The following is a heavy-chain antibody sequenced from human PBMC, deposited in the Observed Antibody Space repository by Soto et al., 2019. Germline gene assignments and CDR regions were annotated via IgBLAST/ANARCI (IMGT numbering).Heavy chain of an antibody. Sequence: QVQLVQSGAEVKKPGASVKVSCKASGYTFTSYYMHWVRQAPGQGLEWVGIINPSGGSTSSAQKFQGRVTMTRGTSTGTVYMELSCLRSESTAVYYCAVGCTNGLCYTGTYYGMDVWGQGTTVTVSS. CDR3: AVGCTNGLCYTGTYYGMDV. CDR2: INPSGGST. D-gene: IGHD2-8*01. V-gene: IGHV1-46*01. J-gene: IGHJ6*02. CDR1: GYTFTSYY.